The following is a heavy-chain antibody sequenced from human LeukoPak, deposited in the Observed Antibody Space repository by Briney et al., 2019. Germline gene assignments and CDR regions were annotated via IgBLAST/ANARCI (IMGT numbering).Heavy chain of an antibody. CDR1: GFTFSGSA. CDR3: TQTVDTALVDFFDP. D-gene: IGHD5-18*01. J-gene: IGHJ5*02. Sequence: PGGSLKLSCAASGFTFSGSALHWVRQPPGKGQEWLGRIRSKPNIYATAYAASVRGRFTISRDDSKNTTYLQMSGLKTEDTAVYYCTQTVDTALVDFFDPWGQGTLVTVSS. CDR2: IRSKPNIYAT. V-gene: IGHV3-73*01.